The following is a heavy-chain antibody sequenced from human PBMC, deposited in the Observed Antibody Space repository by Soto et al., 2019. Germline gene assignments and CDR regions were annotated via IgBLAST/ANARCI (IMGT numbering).Heavy chain of an antibody. V-gene: IGHV3-9*01. D-gene: IGHD2-15*01. Sequence: EVQLVESGGGLVQPGRSLRLSCAASGFTFDDYAMHWVRQAPGKGLEWVSGISCNSGSIGYADSVKGRFTISRDNAKNSLYLQMNSLRSEDTALYYCAKSRKLLPSYFQHWGQGTLVTVSS. CDR1: GFTFDDYA. J-gene: IGHJ1*01. CDR2: ISCNSGSI. CDR3: AKSRKLLPSYFQH.